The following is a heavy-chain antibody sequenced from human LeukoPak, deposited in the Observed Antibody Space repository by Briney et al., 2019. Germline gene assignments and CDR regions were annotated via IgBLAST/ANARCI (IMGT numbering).Heavy chain of an antibody. D-gene: IGHD1-1*01. CDR3: AKSLNWNREYYFDY. Sequence: GGSLRLSCAASGFTFSSYAMSWVRQAPGKGLEWVSAISGSGGSTYYADSAKGRFTISRDNSKNTLYLQMNSLRAEDTAVYYCAKSLNWNREYYFDYWGQGTLVTVSS. CDR1: GFTFSSYA. CDR2: ISGSGGST. V-gene: IGHV3-23*01. J-gene: IGHJ4*02.